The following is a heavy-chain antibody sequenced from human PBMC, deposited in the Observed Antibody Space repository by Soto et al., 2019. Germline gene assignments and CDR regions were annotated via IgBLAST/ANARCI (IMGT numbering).Heavy chain of an antibody. CDR2: IYYSGST. CDR1: GGSISSYY. V-gene: IGHV4-59*01. Sequence: QVQLQESRPGLVKPSETLSLTCTVSGGSISSYYWSWIRQPPGKGLEWIGYIYYSGSTNYNPSLKSRVTISVDTSKNQFSLKLSSVTAADTAVYYCARVRWTVAGPGHFDYWGQGTLVTVSS. CDR3: ARVRWTVAGPGHFDY. D-gene: IGHD6-19*01. J-gene: IGHJ4*02.